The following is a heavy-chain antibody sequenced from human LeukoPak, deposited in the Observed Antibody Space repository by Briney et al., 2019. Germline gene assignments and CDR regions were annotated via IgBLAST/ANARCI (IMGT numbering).Heavy chain of an antibody. Sequence: ASVKVSCKASGYTFSGFYIHWVRQAPGQGLEWMGWINPNSGVTNYAQKLQGRVTITRDTSIDTAYMQLSRLRSDDTAVYYCARSYDFLDYWGQGTLVTVSS. J-gene: IGHJ4*02. CDR1: GYTFSGFY. D-gene: IGHD3-3*01. V-gene: IGHV1-2*02. CDR2: INPNSGVT. CDR3: ARSYDFLDY.